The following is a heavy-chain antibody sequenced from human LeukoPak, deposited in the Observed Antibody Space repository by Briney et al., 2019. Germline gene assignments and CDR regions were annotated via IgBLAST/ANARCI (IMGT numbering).Heavy chain of an antibody. D-gene: IGHD3-10*01. CDR3: ARDLSYYGSGSYYGY. CDR1: GFTFSSYW. J-gene: IGHJ4*02. CDR2: IKQDGSEK. V-gene: IGHV3-7*03. Sequence: GGSLRLSCAASGFTFSSYWMSWVRQAPGKGLEWVANIKQDGSEKYYVDSVKGRFTISRDNSKNTLYLQMNSLRAEDTAVYYCARDLSYYGSGSYYGYWGQGTLVTVSS.